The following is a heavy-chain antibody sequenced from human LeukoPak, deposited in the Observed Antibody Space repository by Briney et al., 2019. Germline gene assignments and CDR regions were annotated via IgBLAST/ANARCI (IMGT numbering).Heavy chain of an antibody. CDR3: AKDGVRRGSAWPSHFDY. CDR1: GFTFSNND. V-gene: IGHV3-23*01. D-gene: IGHD6-19*01. J-gene: IGHJ4*02. CDR2: ISGNGEST. Sequence: GGSLRLSCAASGFTFSNNDMSWVRQAPGKGLEWVSAISGNGESTDYADSVKGRFSVSRDNSKNTLYLQMNSLRAEDTAAYYCAKDGVRRGSAWPSHFDYWGQGTLVTVSS.